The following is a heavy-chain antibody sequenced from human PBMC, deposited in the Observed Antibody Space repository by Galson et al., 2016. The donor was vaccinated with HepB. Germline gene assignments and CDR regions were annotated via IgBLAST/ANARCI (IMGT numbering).Heavy chain of an antibody. J-gene: IGHJ3*02. CDR2: IYPGDSDT. D-gene: IGHD5-12*01. Sequence: QSGAEVKQPGESLKISCQTSGYSFSRYWIGWVRQKPGKGLEWIGIIYPGDSDTKYGPSFPGQVTIPADKSINIVYLQWSSLKASDTAMYYCATSVVTTIGGVFDIWGQGTLVTVSA. CDR3: ATSVVTTIGGVFDI. V-gene: IGHV5-51*01. CDR1: GYSFSRYW.